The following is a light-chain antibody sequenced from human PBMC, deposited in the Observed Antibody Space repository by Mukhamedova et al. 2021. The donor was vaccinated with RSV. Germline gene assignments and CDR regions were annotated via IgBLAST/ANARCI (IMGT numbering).Light chain of an antibody. Sequence: WYQRRVHGRAPNLLIYKASNLQSGVPLRFSASGSGTEFTLTISSLQPDDFAIYYCQQYDTSPTFGPGTKVDVK. CDR3: QQYDTSPT. CDR2: KAS. J-gene: IGKJ3*01. V-gene: IGKV1-5*03.